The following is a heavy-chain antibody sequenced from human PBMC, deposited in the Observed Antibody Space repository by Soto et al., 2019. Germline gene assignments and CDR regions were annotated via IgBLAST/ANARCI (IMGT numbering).Heavy chain of an antibody. D-gene: IGHD3-22*01. J-gene: IGHJ4*02. CDR3: ARDYDSSGYPRYYFDY. CDR2: MNTNSGGT. CDR1: GYTFTGYY. Sequence: QVQLVQSGAEVKKPGASVKVSCKASGYTFTGYYMHWVREAPGQGLEWMGWMNTNSGGTNYAQKFQGWVTMTRETSISTAYMELTRLRSDDTAVYYCARDYDSSGYPRYYFDYWGQGTLVTVSS. V-gene: IGHV1-2*04.